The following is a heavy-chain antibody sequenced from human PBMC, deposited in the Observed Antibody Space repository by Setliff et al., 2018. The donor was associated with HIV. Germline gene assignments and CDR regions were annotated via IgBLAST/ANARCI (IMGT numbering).Heavy chain of an antibody. D-gene: IGHD6-13*01. CDR3: ARGEQLVDNWFDP. J-gene: IGHJ5*02. CDR2: IYYSGST. V-gene: IGHV4-34*01. Sequence: LSLTCAVYGGSFSGFYWGWVRQPPGKGLEWIGSIYYSGSTYYNPSLQSRLTISVDTSRNQFSLKLNSVTAADTAVYYCARGEQLVDNWFDPWGQGTLVTVSS. CDR1: GGSFSGFY.